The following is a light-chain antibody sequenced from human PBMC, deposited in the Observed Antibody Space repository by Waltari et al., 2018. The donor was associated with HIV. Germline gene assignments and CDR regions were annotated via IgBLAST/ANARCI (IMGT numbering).Light chain of an antibody. CDR1: SGPSHYA. CDR3: QTWGTGIQDVI. J-gene: IGLJ2*01. Sequence: QLVLTQSHSASDSLGASVKPTCTLTSGPSHYAIAWYPQKPQLGPRFLIKINSDGYHTKGDGIPDRFSGSNSGAERSLIISSLQSEDEADYYCQTWGTGIQDVIFGGGTRLTVL. CDR2: INSDGYH. V-gene: IGLV4-69*01.